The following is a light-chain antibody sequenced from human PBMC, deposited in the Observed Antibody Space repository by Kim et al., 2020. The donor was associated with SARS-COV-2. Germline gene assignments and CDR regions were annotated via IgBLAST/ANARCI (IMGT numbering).Light chain of an antibody. CDR3: QKYDTLFT. J-gene: IGKJ3*01. Sequence: SAAVGDSVTITCRASQNIYYFLNWYQQKPGKAPNLLIYAATNLEIGVPPRFSGGGSGTLFTFTISSLQPEDVGTYYCQKYDTLFTFGPGTKVDIK. V-gene: IGKV1-33*01. CDR2: AAT. CDR1: QNIYYF.